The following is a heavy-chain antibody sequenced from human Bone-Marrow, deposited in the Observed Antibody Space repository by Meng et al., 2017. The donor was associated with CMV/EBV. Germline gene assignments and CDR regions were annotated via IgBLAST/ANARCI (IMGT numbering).Heavy chain of an antibody. D-gene: IGHD5-12*01. CDR2: IYYSGST. CDR1: GGSISSYY. V-gene: IGHV4-59*01. J-gene: IGHJ6*02. Sequence: GSLRLSCTVSGGSISSYYWSWIRQPSGMGLEWIGYIYYSGSTNYNPSLKSRVTISVDTSKNQFSLKLSSVTAADTAVYYCARIPWLYGAMDVWGQGTTVTVSS. CDR3: ARIPWLYGAMDV.